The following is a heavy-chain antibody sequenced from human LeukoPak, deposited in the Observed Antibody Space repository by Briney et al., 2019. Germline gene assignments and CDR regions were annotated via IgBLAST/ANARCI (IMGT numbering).Heavy chain of an antibody. D-gene: IGHD6-19*01. CDR2: ISGSGGST. CDR3: ASPIAVAGSSDY. J-gene: IGHJ4*02. Sequence: PGGSLRLSCAASGFTFSSYAMSWVRQAPGKGLEWVSAISGSGGSTYYADSVKGRFTISRDNAKNSLYLQMNSLRDEDTAVYYCASPIAVAGSSDYWGQGTLVTVSS. CDR1: GFTFSSYA. V-gene: IGHV3-23*01.